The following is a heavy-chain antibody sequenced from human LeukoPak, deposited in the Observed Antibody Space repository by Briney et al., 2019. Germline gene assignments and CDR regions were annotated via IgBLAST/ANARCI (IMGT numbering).Heavy chain of an antibody. CDR2: IYTSGST. CDR3: ARGPQGIEAFDI. J-gene: IGHJ3*02. Sequence: SETLSLTCTVSGGSISSGSYYWSWIRQPAGKGLEWIGRIYTSGSTNYNPSLKSRVAISVDTSKNQFSLKLSSVTAADTAVYYCARGPQGIEAFDIWGQGTMVTVSS. V-gene: IGHV4-61*02. D-gene: IGHD6-13*01. CDR1: GGSISSGSYY.